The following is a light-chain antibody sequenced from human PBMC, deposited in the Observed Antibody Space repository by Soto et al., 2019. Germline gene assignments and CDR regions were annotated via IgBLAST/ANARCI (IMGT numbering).Light chain of an antibody. CDR2: EVS. V-gene: IGLV2-14*01. Sequence: QSALTQPASVSGSPGQSVTISCTGTSTDVGGYEDVSWYQQYPGKAPKLVISEVSNRPSGVSHRFSGSRSGNTASLTISGLQAEDEADYHCCSYTGNTTPVFGGGTKLTVL. J-gene: IGLJ3*02. CDR3: CSYTGNTTPV. CDR1: STDVGGYED.